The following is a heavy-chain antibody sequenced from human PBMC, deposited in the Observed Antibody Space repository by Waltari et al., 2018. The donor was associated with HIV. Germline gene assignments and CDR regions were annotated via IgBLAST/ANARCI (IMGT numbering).Heavy chain of an antibody. CDR1: GFPFSRHW. Sequence: VESGGGFVQPGGSLRLSCAASGFPFSRHWMSWVRQAPGKGLEWVANIKGDGSERNYVDSVKGRFTISRDNAKNSVYLQMKSLRVEDTAVYFCVREEDFGTIFLNYYYGMDVWGRGTSVTVSS. CDR3: VREEDFGTIFLNYYYGMDV. V-gene: IGHV3-7*01. D-gene: IGHD3-3*02. CDR2: IKGDGSER. J-gene: IGHJ6*02.